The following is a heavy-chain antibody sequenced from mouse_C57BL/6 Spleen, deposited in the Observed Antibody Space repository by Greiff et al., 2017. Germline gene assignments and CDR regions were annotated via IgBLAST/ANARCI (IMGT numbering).Heavy chain of an antibody. CDR3: ARWDTTVVVGCDY. D-gene: IGHD1-1*01. Sequence: QVQLQQPGAELVKPGASVKLSCKASGYTFTSYWMHWVKQRPGQGLEWIGMIHPNSGSTNYNEKFKSKATLTVDKSSSTAYMQLSSLTSEDSAVYYCARWDTTVVVGCDYWGQGTTLTVSS. V-gene: IGHV1-64*01. CDR1: GYTFTSYW. J-gene: IGHJ2*01. CDR2: IHPNSGST.